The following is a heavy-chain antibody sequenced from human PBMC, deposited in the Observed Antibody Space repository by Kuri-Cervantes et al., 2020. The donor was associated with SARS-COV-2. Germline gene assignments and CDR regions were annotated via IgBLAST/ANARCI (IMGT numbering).Heavy chain of an antibody. Sequence: GESLKISCAASGFHFSRTDMHWVRQAPGKGLEWVAVISHDGKNKKCIASGKGRFTISRDNSQNTLYLHMKSLRSEDTAMYYCARDGTSRRIDYWGQGTLVTVSS. D-gene: IGHD6-13*01. CDR2: ISHDGKNK. V-gene: IGHV3-30*03. CDR1: GFHFSRTD. J-gene: IGHJ4*02. CDR3: ARDGTSRRIDY.